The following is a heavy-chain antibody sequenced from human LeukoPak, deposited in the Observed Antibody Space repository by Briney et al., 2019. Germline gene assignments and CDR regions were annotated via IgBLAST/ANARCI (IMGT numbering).Heavy chain of an antibody. J-gene: IGHJ6*04. CDR3: ASRLSITIFGEMDV. CDR2: ISSSSSYI. V-gene: IGHV3-21*01. D-gene: IGHD3-3*01. CDR1: GFTFSSYS. Sequence: GGSLRLSCAASGFTFSSYSMNWVRRAPGKGLECVSSISSSSSYIYSADSMKGRFTISRDNAKNSLYLQMNSLRAEDTAVYYCASRLSITIFGEMDVWGKGTTVTVSS.